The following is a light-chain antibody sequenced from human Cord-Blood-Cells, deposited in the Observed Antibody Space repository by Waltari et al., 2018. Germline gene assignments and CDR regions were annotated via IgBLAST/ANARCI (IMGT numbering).Light chain of an antibody. CDR2: YVS. Sequence: QSALTQPRSVSGSPGQSVPISCTGSSRDVGGYNYVSWYQQHPGKAPKLMIYYVSKRPSGVPYRFSGSKSGNTASLTISGLQAEDEADYYCCSYAGSYTYVVFGGGTKLTVL. J-gene: IGLJ2*01. V-gene: IGLV2-11*01. CDR1: SRDVGGYNY. CDR3: CSYAGSYTYVV.